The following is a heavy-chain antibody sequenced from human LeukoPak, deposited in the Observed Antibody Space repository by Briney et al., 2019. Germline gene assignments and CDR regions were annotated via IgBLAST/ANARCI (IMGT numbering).Heavy chain of an antibody. J-gene: IGHJ4*02. CDR3: GRVINGFIDY. V-gene: IGHV1-18*01. CDR2: ITTSNGNT. Sequence: ASVKVSCKASGYTFTSYGISLVRQAPGQGLEWMGWITTSNGNTNYAQKFQDKFTMTSDTSTSTAYMDLRSLRSDDTAVYYCGRVINGFIDYWGQRTLVTVSS. CDR1: GYTFTSYG. D-gene: IGHD2-8*01.